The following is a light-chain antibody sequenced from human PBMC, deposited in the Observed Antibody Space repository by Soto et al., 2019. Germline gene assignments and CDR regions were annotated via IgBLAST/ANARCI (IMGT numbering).Light chain of an antibody. J-gene: IGKJ1*01. V-gene: IGKV1-5*03. CDR2: KAS. CDR3: QQYNAYSWT. CDR1: QSISAW. Sequence: DIQMTQSPSTLSASVGDRVSINCRASQSISAWLAWYQQKPGKAPRLLIYKASTLEIGVPSRFSGSGSGTEFTLTISSLQPDDVATYYCQQYNAYSWTFGQGTKVEIK.